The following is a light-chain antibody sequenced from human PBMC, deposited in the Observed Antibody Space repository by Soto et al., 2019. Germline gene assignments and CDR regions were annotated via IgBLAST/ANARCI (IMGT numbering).Light chain of an antibody. V-gene: IGKV3-11*01. CDR3: QHRMNWPLT. J-gene: IGKJ5*01. Sequence: ESVFTESPATLSLSPGEGASLSCRASQSVSSSYLAWYQQKPGQAPRLLIYDASNRATGIPARFSGSGSETDFTLTISSLEPEDFAVYYCQHRMNWPLTLGQGTRLEI. CDR1: QSVSSSY. CDR2: DAS.